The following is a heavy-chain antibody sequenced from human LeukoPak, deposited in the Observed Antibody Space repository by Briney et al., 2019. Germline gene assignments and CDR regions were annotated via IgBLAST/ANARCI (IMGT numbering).Heavy chain of an antibody. J-gene: IGHJ6*03. V-gene: IGHV3-73*01. CDR2: IRSKANSYAT. D-gene: IGHD2-8*01. Sequence: PGGSLKLSCAASGFTFSGSAMHWVRQASGKGLEWVGRIRSKANSYATAYAASVKGRFTISRDDSKNTAYLQMNSLRTEDTAVYYCLLSTMLYYYYYMDVWGKGTTVTVSS. CDR1: GFTFSGSA. CDR3: LLSTMLYYYYYMDV.